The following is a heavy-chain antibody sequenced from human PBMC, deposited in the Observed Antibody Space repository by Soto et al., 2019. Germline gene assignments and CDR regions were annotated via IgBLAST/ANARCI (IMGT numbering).Heavy chain of an antibody. CDR2: SSNSGTFT. Sequence: QVQLVESGGGLVKPGGSLRLTCAASGFSISDHYMSWIRQAPGKGLEWVSYSSNSGTFTKYADSVKGRFSISRDNAKNSLYLEINSLRGEDTARYYCARSGDNYNVLDYWGQGTPGTVSS. J-gene: IGHJ4*02. V-gene: IGHV3-11*05. CDR1: GFSISDHY. CDR3: ARSGDNYNVLDY. D-gene: IGHD3-10*02.